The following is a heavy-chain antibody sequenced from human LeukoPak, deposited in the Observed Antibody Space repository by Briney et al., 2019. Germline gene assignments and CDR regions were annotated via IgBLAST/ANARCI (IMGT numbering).Heavy chain of an antibody. V-gene: IGHV4-59*12. CDR3: ARALWFGDYSEYYFDY. CDR1: GGSISSYY. CDR2: IYYSGST. J-gene: IGHJ4*02. Sequence: SETLSLTCTVSGGSISSYYWSWIRQPPGKGLEWIGYIYYSGSTNYNPSLKSRVTISVDTSKNQFSLQLNSVTPEDTAVYYCARALWFGDYSEYYFDYWGQGTLVTVSS. D-gene: IGHD3-10*01.